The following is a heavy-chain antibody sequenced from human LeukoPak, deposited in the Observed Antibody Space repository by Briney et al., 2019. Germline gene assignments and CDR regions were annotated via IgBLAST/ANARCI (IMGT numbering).Heavy chain of an antibody. CDR3: VGSIRTYYFDY. V-gene: IGHV4-59*03. D-gene: IGHD3-10*01. Sequence: SSETLSLTCTVSGASIRSYYWSWIRQPPGKGLEWIGYIYYSGSTNYNPSLKSLVTISVDTSENQFSLKLSSVTAADTAVYYCVGSIRTYYFDYWGQGTLVTDSS. J-gene: IGHJ4*02. CDR1: GASIRSYY. CDR2: IYYSGST.